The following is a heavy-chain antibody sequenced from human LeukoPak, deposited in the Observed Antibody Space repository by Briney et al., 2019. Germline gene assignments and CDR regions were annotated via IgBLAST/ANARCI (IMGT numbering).Heavy chain of an antibody. J-gene: IGHJ1*01. CDR2: IYSGGST. CDR3: ASDSYSAEYFQH. D-gene: IGHD2-15*01. V-gene: IGHV3-66*01. Sequence: SGGSLRLFCAASGFSFSNNYRSWVRQAPGKGLEWVSVIYSGGSTFYADSVKGGFTISRDNSKNTLYLQMNSPRAEDTAVYYCASDSYSAEYFQHRGAGTLVTVSS. CDR1: GFSFSNNY.